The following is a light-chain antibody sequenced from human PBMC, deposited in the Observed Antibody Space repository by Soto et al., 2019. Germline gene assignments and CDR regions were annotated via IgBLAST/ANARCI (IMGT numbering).Light chain of an antibody. CDR3: QQYSRP. CDR2: GAS. Sequence: EIVLTQSPGTLSLSPGERATLSCRASQSVSSSYLAWYQQKPGQAPRLLIYGASSRATGIPDRFSGSGSGTDFTLTISRLEPEDFAVYYCQQYSRPLGQGTKVEIK. CDR1: QSVSSSY. V-gene: IGKV3-20*01. J-gene: IGKJ1*01.